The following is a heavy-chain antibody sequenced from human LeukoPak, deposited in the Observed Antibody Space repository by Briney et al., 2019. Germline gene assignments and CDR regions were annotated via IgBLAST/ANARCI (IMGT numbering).Heavy chain of an antibody. CDR1: GFTFSSYG. CDR2: IRDDGSNK. Sequence: PGGSLRLSCAASGFTFSSYGMHWVRQAPGKGLEWVAFIRDDGSNKFYADSVKGRFTISRDNSKNTLYLQMNSLRAEDTAVYYCAREGYYDRSGHGDAFDIWGQGTMVTVSS. D-gene: IGHD3-22*01. J-gene: IGHJ3*02. CDR3: AREGYYDRSGHGDAFDI. V-gene: IGHV3-30*02.